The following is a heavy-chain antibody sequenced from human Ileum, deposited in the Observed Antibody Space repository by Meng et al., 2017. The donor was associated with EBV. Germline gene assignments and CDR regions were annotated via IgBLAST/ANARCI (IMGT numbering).Heavy chain of an antibody. V-gene: IGHV4-4*03. CDR3: ARVRVIPAAIGFDY. CDR1: GGSISRSDW. J-gene: IGHJ4*02. D-gene: IGHD2-2*02. Sequence: VWLQESGPGLVKPPGTLALPCAVSGGSISRSDWWSWVRQPPGKGLEWIGEIYRGGGTNYNASLKSRVTISVDTSKNHFSLKLNSVTAADTAVYYCARVRVIPAAIGFDYWGQGTLVTVSS. CDR2: IYRGGGT.